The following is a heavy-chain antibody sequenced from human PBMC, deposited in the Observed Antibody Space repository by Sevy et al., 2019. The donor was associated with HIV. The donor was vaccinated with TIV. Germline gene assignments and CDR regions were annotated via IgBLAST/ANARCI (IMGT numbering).Heavy chain of an antibody. Sequence: SETLSLTCTVSGDSISNSRYYWGWIRQPPGKGLEWIGSVYYSGSTYYNPSLKSRVTLSIDTSKNQFPLKVNSVTATDTAVYYCANQPLTLISPPDSWGQGTLVTVSS. CDR1: GDSISNSRYY. J-gene: IGHJ4*02. D-gene: IGHD2-2*01. V-gene: IGHV4-39*01. CDR2: VYYSGST. CDR3: ANQPLTLISPPDS.